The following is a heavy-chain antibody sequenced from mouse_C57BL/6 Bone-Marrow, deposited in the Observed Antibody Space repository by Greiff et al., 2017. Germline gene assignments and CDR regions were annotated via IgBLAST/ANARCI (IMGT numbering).Heavy chain of an antibody. Sequence: QVQLQQSGAELVRPGTSVKVSCKASGYAFTNYLIEWVKQRPGQGLEWVGVINPGSGGTNYNEQLKGKGTLTADKSSSTAYMQLSSLTSEYSAVYFCARRWPDAMDYWGQGTSVTVSS. CDR1: GYAFTNYL. D-gene: IGHD1-1*02. J-gene: IGHJ4*01. CDR2: INPGSGGT. CDR3: ARRWPDAMDY. V-gene: IGHV1-54*01.